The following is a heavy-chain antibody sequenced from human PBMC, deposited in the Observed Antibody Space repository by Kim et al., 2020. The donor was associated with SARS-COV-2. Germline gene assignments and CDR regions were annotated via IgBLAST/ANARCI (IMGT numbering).Heavy chain of an antibody. CDR2: IYWDDDK. J-gene: IGHJ3*02. D-gene: IGHD5-12*01. V-gene: IGHV2-5*02. Sequence: SGPTLVKPTQTLTLTCTFSGFSLSTSGVGVGWIRQPPGKALEWLALIYWDDDKRYSPSLKSRLTITKDTSKNQVVLTMTNMDPVDTATYYCARQNIVATIVAFDIWGQGTMVTVSS. CDR3: ARQNIVATIVAFDI. CDR1: GFSLSTSGVG.